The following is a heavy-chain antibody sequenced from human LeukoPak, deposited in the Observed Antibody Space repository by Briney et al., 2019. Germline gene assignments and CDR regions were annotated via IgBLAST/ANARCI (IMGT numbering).Heavy chain of an antibody. J-gene: IGHJ6*03. CDR2: IYPSGST. Sequence: SETLSLTCSVSGDSISSGSFYWSWIRQPGGRGLEWIGRIYPSGSTNYNPSLKSRVTISVDTSKNQFSLKLSSVTAADTAVYYCARDRAHYMDVWGKGTTVTVSS. CDR1: GDSISSGSFY. V-gene: IGHV4-61*02. CDR3: ARDRAHYMDV.